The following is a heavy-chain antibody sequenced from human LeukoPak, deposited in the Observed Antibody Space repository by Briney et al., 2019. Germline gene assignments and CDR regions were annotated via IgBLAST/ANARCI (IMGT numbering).Heavy chain of an antibody. Sequence: GGSLRLSCAASGFTFSSYAMSWVRQAPGKGLEWVPAISGSGGSTYYADSVKGRFTISRDNSKNTLYLQMNSLRAEDTAVYYCAKRIRIGLLLRSIGYYFDYWGQGTLVTVSS. D-gene: IGHD3-22*01. CDR2: ISGSGGST. CDR1: GFTFSSYA. V-gene: IGHV3-23*01. CDR3: AKRIRIGLLLRSIGYYFDY. J-gene: IGHJ4*02.